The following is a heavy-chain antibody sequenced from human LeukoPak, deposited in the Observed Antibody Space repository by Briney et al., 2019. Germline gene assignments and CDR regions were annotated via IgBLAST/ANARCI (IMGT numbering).Heavy chain of an antibody. CDR3: TRRYYGDYYFDY. CDR2: IYPGDSDT. Sequence: GESLKVSCKGSGYSLTSYWIGWVRQMPGKGLKWMGIIYPGDSDTRYSPSFQGQVTISVDKSISTAYLQWSSLKASDTAIYYCTRRYYGDYYFDYWGQGTLVTVSS. D-gene: IGHD4-17*01. CDR1: GYSLTSYW. J-gene: IGHJ4*02. V-gene: IGHV5-51*01.